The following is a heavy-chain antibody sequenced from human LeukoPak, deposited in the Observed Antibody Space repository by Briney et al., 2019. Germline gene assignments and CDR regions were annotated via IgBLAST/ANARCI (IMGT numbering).Heavy chain of an antibody. V-gene: IGHV3-30*04. Sequence: GGSLRLSCAASGFTFSSYAMHWVRQAPGKGLEWVAVISYDGSNKYYADSVKGRFTISRDNSKNTLYLQMNSLRAEDTAVYYCAREGLQAYGDLYFDYWGQGTLGTVSS. CDR3: AREGLQAYGDLYFDY. CDR2: ISYDGSNK. J-gene: IGHJ4*02. CDR1: GFTFSSYA. D-gene: IGHD4-17*01.